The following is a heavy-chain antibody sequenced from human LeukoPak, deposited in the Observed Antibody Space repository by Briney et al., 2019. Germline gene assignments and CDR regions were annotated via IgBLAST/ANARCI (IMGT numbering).Heavy chain of an antibody. Sequence: KSSETLSLTCTVSSGSISSYYWSWIRQPPGKGLEWIGYIYYSGSTNYNPSLKSRVTISVDTSKSQFSLKLSSVTAADTAVYYCARGGPQAYYDFWSGYDFLDYWGQGTPVTVSS. CDR3: ARGGPQAYYDFWSGYDFLDY. CDR1: SGSISSYY. J-gene: IGHJ4*02. CDR2: IYYSGST. V-gene: IGHV4-59*12. D-gene: IGHD3-3*01.